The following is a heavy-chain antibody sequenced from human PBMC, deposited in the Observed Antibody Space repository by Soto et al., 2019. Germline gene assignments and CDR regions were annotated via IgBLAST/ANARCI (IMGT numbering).Heavy chain of an antibody. J-gene: IGHJ3*02. CDR1: GFTFSDYY. Sequence: GGSLRLSCAASGFTFSDYYMSWIRQAPGKGLKWVSYISSSGSTIYYADSVKGRFTISRDNAKNSLYLQMNSLRAEDTAVYYCARGHYCSGGSCYSGDAFDIWGQGTMVTVSS. CDR3: ARGHYCSGGSCYSGDAFDI. CDR2: ISSSGSTI. V-gene: IGHV3-11*01. D-gene: IGHD2-15*01.